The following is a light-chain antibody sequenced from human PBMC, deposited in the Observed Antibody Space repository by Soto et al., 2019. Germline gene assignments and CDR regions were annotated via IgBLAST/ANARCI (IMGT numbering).Light chain of an antibody. CDR2: GAS. CDR3: QQYGSSPVT. J-gene: IGKJ4*01. Sequence: EIVLTQSPGTLSLSPGERVTLSCRASQDVNNNYLAWYQQIPGQAPRLLIYGASNRATGIPGRFGGSGSGTDFTLTISRLEPEDFAMYYCQQYGSSPVTFGGGTKVDIK. V-gene: IGKV3-20*01. CDR1: QDVNNNY.